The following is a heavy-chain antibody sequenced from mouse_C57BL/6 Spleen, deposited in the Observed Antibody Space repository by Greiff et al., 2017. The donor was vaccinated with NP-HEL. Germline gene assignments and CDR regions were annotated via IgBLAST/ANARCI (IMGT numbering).Heavy chain of an antibody. CDR2: IDPEDGET. CDR3: APTAQASAWFAY. D-gene: IGHD3-2*02. Sequence: DVKLQESGAELVKPGASVKLSCTASGFNIKDYYMHWVKQRTEQGLEWIGRIDPEDGETKYAPKFQGKATITADTSSNTAYLQLSSLTSEDTAVYYCAPTAQASAWFAYWGQGTLVTVSA. CDR1: GFNIKDYY. J-gene: IGHJ3*01. V-gene: IGHV14-2*01.